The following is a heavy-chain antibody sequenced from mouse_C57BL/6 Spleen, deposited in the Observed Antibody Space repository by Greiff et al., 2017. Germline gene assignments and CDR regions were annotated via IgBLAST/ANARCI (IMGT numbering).Heavy chain of an antibody. D-gene: IGHD1-1*01. V-gene: IGHV1-15*01. CDR3: TRYYGSSPYYFDY. CDR1: GYTFTDYE. Sequence: QVQLKESGAELVRPGASVTLSCKASGYTFTDYEMHWVKQTPVHGLEWIGAIDPETGGTAYNQKFKGKAILTSDKSSSTAYMGLRSLTSEDSAVXYCTRYYGSSPYYFDYWGQGTTLTVSS. J-gene: IGHJ2*01. CDR2: IDPETGGT.